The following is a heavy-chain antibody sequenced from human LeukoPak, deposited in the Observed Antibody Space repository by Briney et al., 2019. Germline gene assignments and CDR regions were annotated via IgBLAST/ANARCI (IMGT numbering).Heavy chain of an antibody. D-gene: IGHD3-22*01. Sequence: GASVKVSCKASGYTFTSYYMHWVRQAPGQGLEWMGIINPSGGSTSYAQKFQGRVTMTRDTSTSTVYMELSSLRSEDTAVYYCARTYRYDSSGYYSLYYWGQGTLVTVSS. J-gene: IGHJ4*02. V-gene: IGHV1-46*01. CDR1: GYTFTSYY. CDR3: ARTYRYDSSGYYSLYY. CDR2: INPSGGST.